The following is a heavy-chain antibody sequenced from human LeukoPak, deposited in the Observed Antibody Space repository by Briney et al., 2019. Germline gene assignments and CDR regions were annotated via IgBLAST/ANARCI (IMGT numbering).Heavy chain of an antibody. CDR3: ARGKSDSSGYSETDY. Sequence: SETLSLTCAVYGGSFSGYYWSWIRQPPGKGLEWIGGINHSGSTNYNPSLKSRVTISVDTSKNQFSLKLSSVTAADTAVYYCARGKSDSSGYSETDYWGQGTLVTVSS. CDR1: GGSFSGYY. V-gene: IGHV4-34*01. CDR2: INHSGST. D-gene: IGHD3-22*01. J-gene: IGHJ4*02.